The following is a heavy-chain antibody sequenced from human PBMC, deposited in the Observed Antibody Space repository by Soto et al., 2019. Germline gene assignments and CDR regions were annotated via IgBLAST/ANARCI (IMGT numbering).Heavy chain of an antibody. V-gene: IGHV1-46*01. CDR3: ATTNWNDGSRFDY. Sequence: ASVKVSCKASGYTFTSYYMHWVRQAPGQGLEWMGIINPSGGSTSYAQKFQGRVTMTRDTSTSTVYVELSSLRSEDTAVYYCATTNWNDGSRFDYWGQGTLVTVSS. D-gene: IGHD1-1*01. CDR2: INPSGGST. J-gene: IGHJ4*02. CDR1: GYTFTSYY.